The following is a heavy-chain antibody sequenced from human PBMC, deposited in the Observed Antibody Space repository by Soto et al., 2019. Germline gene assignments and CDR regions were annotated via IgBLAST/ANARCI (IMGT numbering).Heavy chain of an antibody. CDR3: ARHDGFTSGWIFDY. J-gene: IGHJ4*02. CDR1: GGSISSRSYS. CDR2: TYYNGDT. V-gene: IGHV4-39*01. Sequence: SETLSLTCTVSGGSISSRSYSWGWVRQPPGKGLEWTGSTYYNGDTYYNPSLKSRVTISVDTSKNQFSLRLRSVTAADTAMYYCARHDGFTSGWIFDYWGQGTLVSVCS. D-gene: IGHD6-19*01.